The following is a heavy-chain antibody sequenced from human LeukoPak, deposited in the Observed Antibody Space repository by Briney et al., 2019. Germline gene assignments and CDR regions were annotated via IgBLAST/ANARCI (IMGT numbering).Heavy chain of an antibody. V-gene: IGHV1-69*13. D-gene: IGHD1-1*01. J-gene: IGHJ4*02. CDR2: IIPIFGTA. CDR3: ARGGVQLERFDY. CDR1: GGTFSSYA. Sequence: SVKVSCKASGGTFSSYAISWVRQAPGLGLEWMGGIIPIFGTANYAQKFQGRVTITADESTGTAYMDLSSLRSEDTAVYYCARGGVQLERFDYWGQGTLVTVSS.